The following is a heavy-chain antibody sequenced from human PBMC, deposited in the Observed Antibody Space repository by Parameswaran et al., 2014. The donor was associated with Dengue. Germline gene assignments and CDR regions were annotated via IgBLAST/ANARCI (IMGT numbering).Heavy chain of an antibody. Sequence: WIRQPPGKGLEWVGFIRSKAYGGATEYAASVKGRFTISRDDSKSIAYLQMNSLKTEDTAVYYCTRVSYGPYYYYYYMDVVGTKGPRSPSP. D-gene: IGHD5-18*01. J-gene: IGHJ6*03. CDR3: TRVSYGPYYYYYYMDV. V-gene: IGHV3-49*02. CDR2: IRSKAYGGAT.